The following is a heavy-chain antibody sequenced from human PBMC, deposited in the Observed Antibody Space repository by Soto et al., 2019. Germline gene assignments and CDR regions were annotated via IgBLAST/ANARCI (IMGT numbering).Heavy chain of an antibody. CDR2: IIPILGIA. Sequence: QVQLVQSGAEVKKPGSSVKVSCKASGGTFSSYTISWVRQAPGQGLEWMGRIIPILGIANYAQKFQGRGTATXXKSTSTAYMELSSLRSEDTAVYYCARDGSGSANLYWGQGTLVTVSS. D-gene: IGHD3-10*01. CDR3: ARDGSGSANLY. V-gene: IGHV1-69*08. CDR1: GGTFSSYT. J-gene: IGHJ4*02.